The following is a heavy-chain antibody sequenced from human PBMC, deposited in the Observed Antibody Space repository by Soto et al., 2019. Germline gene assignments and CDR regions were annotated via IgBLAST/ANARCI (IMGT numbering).Heavy chain of an antibody. Sequence: EVQLVESGGGLVKPGGSLRLSCAASGFTFSNAWMSWVRQAPGKGLEWVGSIKSKSDGGKTDYAAPVKGRFTISRDDPKNTLYLQMNSLKTEDTAVYYCTTSYGSYWGQGTLVTVSS. CDR2: IKSKSDGGKT. CDR1: GFTFSNAW. J-gene: IGHJ4*02. V-gene: IGHV3-15*01. D-gene: IGHD1-26*01. CDR3: TTSYGSY.